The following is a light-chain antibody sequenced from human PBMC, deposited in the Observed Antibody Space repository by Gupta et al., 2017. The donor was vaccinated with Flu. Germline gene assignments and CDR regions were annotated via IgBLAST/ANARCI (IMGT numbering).Light chain of an antibody. Sequence: DIQMTQSPSSLSASGGDRVTITCQASQDISNYLNWYQQKPGKAPKLLIYDASNWATGVPSRFSGSGSGTDYTFTISSLQPEDIAIYYCQQCHDLPLLTFGQGTRLEIK. V-gene: IGKV1-33*01. CDR1: QDISNY. CDR3: QQCHDLPLLT. CDR2: DAS. J-gene: IGKJ5*01.